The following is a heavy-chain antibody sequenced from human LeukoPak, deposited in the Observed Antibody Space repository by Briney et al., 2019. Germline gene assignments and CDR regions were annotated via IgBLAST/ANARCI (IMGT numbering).Heavy chain of an antibody. Sequence: LSGGSLRLSCAASGFTFSSYGMHWVRQAPGKGLEWVAVISYDGSNKYYADSVKGRFTISRDNSKNTLYLQMNSLRAEDTAVYYCARDLSGYSSSWMNYYYGMDVWGQGTTVTVSS. V-gene: IGHV3-30*03. CDR1: GFTFSSYG. J-gene: IGHJ6*02. CDR3: ARDLSGYSSSWMNYYYGMDV. CDR2: ISYDGSNK. D-gene: IGHD6-13*01.